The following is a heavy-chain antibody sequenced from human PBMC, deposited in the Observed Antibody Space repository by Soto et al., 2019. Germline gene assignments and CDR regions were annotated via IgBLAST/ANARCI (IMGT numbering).Heavy chain of an antibody. CDR1: GFTFSDYY. D-gene: IGHD3-10*01. J-gene: IGHJ6*02. V-gene: IGHV3-11*06. CDR2: INSSSSYT. CDR3: ARDSADYYGSGSYNLNYGMDV. Sequence: GGSLRLSCAASGFTFSDYYMSWIRQAPGKGLEWVSYINSSSSYTNYADSVKGRFTISRDNAKNSLYLQMNSLRAEDTAVYFCARDSADYYGSGSYNLNYGMDVWGQGTTVTVSS.